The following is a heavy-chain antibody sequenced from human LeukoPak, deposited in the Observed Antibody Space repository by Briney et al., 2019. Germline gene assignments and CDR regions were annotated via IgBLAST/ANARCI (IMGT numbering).Heavy chain of an antibody. CDR2: ISAFTDNR. V-gene: IGHV1-18*01. J-gene: IGHJ3*02. D-gene: IGHD3-22*01. CDR1: GYTFTSYG. CDR3: ATGRSGYYDAFDI. Sequence: GASVKVSCKASGYTFTSYGISWVRQAPGQGLEWMGWISAFTDNRNYAQKVQDRVTMATDTSTSTAYMELRSLRSDDTAVYYCATGRSGYYDAFDIWGQGTMVTVSS.